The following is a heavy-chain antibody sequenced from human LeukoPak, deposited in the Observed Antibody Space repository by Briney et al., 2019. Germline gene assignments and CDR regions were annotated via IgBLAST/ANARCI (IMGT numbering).Heavy chain of an antibody. V-gene: IGHV3-30*03. Sequence: GGSLRLSCAASGFTFSSYGMHWVRQAPGKGPEWVAVISYDGSNKYYVDSVRGRFTISRDNATNSLYLQMNSLRAEDTAVYYCARDLNYFDYWGQGTLVTVSS. J-gene: IGHJ4*02. CDR2: ISYDGSNK. CDR3: ARDLNYFDY. CDR1: GFTFSSYG.